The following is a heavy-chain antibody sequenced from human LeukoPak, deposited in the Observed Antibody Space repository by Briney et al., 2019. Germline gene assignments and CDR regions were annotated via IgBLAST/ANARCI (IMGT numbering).Heavy chain of an antibody. Sequence: GGSLRLSCTASGFSFSNSWMSWVRQAPGTGLEWVANINQDGSEKHYVDSVKGRFTISRDNAKNSLYLQMNSLRAEDTAVYYCARGVGALPYWGQGTLVTVSS. D-gene: IGHD1-26*01. J-gene: IGHJ4*02. CDR1: GFSFSNSW. V-gene: IGHV3-7*04. CDR3: ARGVGALPY. CDR2: INQDGSEK.